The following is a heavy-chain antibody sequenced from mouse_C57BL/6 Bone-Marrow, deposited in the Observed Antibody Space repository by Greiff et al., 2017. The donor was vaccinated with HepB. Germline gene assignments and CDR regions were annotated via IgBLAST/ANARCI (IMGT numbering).Heavy chain of an antibody. CDR1: GYSITSDY. CDR3: ARLRFKRLLRGWYFDV. CDR2: ISYSGST. Sequence: EVKLMESGPGLAKPSQTLSLTCSVTGYSITSDYWNWIRKFPGNKLEYMGYISYSGSTYYNPSLKSRISITRDTSKNQYYLQLNSVTTEDTATYYCARLRFKRLLRGWYFDVWGTGTTVTVSS. J-gene: IGHJ1*03. D-gene: IGHD1-1*01. V-gene: IGHV3-8*01.